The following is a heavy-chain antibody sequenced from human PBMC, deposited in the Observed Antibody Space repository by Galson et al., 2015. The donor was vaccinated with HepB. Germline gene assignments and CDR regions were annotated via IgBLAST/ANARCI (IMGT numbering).Heavy chain of an antibody. V-gene: IGHV6-1*01. CDR1: GDSVSSNSAA. CDR2: TYYRSKWYN. J-gene: IGHJ4*02. CDR3: ASSAYDSSGYAMAFDY. D-gene: IGHD3-22*01. Sequence: CAISGDSVSSNSAAWNWIRQSPSRGLEWLGRTYYRSKWYNDYAVSVKSRITINPDTSKNQFSLQLNSVTPEDTAVYYCASSAYDSSGYAMAFDYWGQGTLVTVSS.